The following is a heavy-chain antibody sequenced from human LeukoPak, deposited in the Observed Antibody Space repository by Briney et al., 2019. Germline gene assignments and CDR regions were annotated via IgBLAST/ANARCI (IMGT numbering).Heavy chain of an antibody. CDR2: IKEDGSVK. CDR1: GFTFSSYW. V-gene: IGHV3-7*01. Sequence: GGSLRLSCAASGFTFSSYWMNWVRQAPGKGLEWVAKIKEDGSVKYYVDSVKGRFTISRDNAKNSLYLQMNSLRAEDTAVYYCARSPNYYDSSGREGYFDYWGQGTLVTVSS. D-gene: IGHD3-22*01. J-gene: IGHJ4*02. CDR3: ARSPNYYDSSGREGYFDY.